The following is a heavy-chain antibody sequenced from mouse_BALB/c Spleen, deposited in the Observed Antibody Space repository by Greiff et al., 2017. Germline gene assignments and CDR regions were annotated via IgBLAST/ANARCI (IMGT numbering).Heavy chain of an antibody. V-gene: IGHV5-6*01. CDR1: GFTFSSYG. CDR2: ISSGGSYT. D-gene: IGHD4-1*01. Sequence: EVQLVESGGDLVKPGGSLKLSCAASGFTFSSYGMSWVRQTPDKRLEWVATISSGGSYTYYPDSVKGRFTISRDNAKNTLYLQMSSLKSEDTAMYYCASLSGTWFAYWGQGTLVTVSA. CDR3: ASLSGTWFAY. J-gene: IGHJ3*01.